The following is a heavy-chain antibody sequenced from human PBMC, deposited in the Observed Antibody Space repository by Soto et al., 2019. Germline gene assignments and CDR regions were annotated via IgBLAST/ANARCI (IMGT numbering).Heavy chain of an antibody. V-gene: IGHV3-23*01. D-gene: IGHD6-6*01. J-gene: IGHJ4*02. Sequence: GGSLRLSCAASGFTFSSHAMSWVRQAPGKGLEWVSGISGDGGTSYYADSVKGRFTISRDNPVNTLYLQMPSLRAEDTAVYYCARVPHATSSPIYLDYWGQGTLVTVSS. CDR2: ISGDGGTS. CDR1: GFTFSSHA. CDR3: ARVPHATSSPIYLDY.